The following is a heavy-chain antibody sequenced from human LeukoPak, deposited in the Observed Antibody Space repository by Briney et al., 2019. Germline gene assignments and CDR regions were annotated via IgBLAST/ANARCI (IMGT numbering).Heavy chain of an antibody. CDR1: GFTFSSYG. J-gene: IGHJ6*03. Sequence: GGSLRLSCAASGFTFSSYGMHWVRQAPGKGLEWVAFIRYDGSNKYYADSVKGRFTISRDNSKNTLYLQMNSLRAEDTAVYYCAKSIAAAGMYYYYYMDVWGKGTTVTVSS. CDR2: IRYDGSNK. V-gene: IGHV3-30*02. D-gene: IGHD6-13*01. CDR3: AKSIAAAGMYYYYYMDV.